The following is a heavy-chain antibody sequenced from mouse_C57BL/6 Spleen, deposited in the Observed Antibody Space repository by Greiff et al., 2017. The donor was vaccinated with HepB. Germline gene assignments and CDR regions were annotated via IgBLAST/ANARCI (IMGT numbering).Heavy chain of an antibody. CDR1: GFTFSSYA. CDR3: ARGNDYDSSAMDY. J-gene: IGHJ4*01. D-gene: IGHD2-4*01. V-gene: IGHV5-4*03. Sequence: EVKLMESGGGLVKPGGSLKLSCAASGFTFSSYAMSWVRQTPEKRLEWVATISDGGSYTYYPDNVKGRFTISRDNAKNNLYLQMSHLKSEDTAMYYCARGNDYDSSAMDYWGQGTSVTVSS. CDR2: ISDGGSYT.